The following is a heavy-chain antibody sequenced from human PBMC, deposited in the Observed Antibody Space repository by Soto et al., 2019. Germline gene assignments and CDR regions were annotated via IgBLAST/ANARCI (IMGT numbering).Heavy chain of an antibody. CDR1: GDTFSRYA. CDR2: IIPICHKA. J-gene: IGHJ5*02. CDR3: ARDPNSNYGENWFDP. D-gene: IGHD1-7*01. Sequence: QVQLVQSGAEVKKPGSSVKVSCKASGDTFSRYAISWVRQAPGQGLEWMGGIIPICHKAKYAQKFQGRVTITADESTSTAYMELSSLRSEDTAVYYCARDPNSNYGENWFDPWGQGTLVTVSS. V-gene: IGHV1-69*01.